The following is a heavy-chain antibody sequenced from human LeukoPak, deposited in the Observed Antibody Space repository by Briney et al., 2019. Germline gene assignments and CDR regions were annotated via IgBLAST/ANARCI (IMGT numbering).Heavy chain of an antibody. Sequence: PSETLSLTCTVSGGSISSSSYYWGWIRQPPGKGLEWIGSIYYSGSTYSNPTLKSRLTISVDTSKNQISVNLTSVTAADAAVFYCARGLRYDGLDWAPWGQGTLVTVSS. J-gene: IGHJ5*02. CDR1: GGSISSSSYY. CDR2: IYYSGST. CDR3: ARGLRYDGLDWAP. D-gene: IGHD5-24*01. V-gene: IGHV4-39*07.